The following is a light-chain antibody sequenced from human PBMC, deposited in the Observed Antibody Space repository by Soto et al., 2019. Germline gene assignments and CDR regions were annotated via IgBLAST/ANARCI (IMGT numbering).Light chain of an antibody. Sequence: DIVMTQTPLSLSVTLGQPASISCKSSQSLLHSNGETYLYWYLQKPGQPLQPLIYEVSNRFSGVXDXSSGSGSGTDFALKISGVEAEDVGVYHCMQSMQLPLTFGGGTKVEIK. J-gene: IGKJ4*01. CDR2: EVS. CDR3: MQSMQLPLT. V-gene: IGKV2D-29*01. CDR1: QSLLHSNGETY.